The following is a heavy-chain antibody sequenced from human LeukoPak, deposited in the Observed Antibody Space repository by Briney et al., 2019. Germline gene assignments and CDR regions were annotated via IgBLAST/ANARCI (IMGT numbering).Heavy chain of an antibody. J-gene: IGHJ4*02. Sequence: GGSLRLSCAASGFTFSSYGMHWVRQAPGKGLEWVAFIRYDGSNKYYADSVKGRFTISRDNSKYTLYLQMNSLRAEDTAVYYCAKEGFSGWYAIGYWGQGTLVTVSS. CDR1: GFTFSSYG. D-gene: IGHD6-19*01. CDR3: AKEGFSGWYAIGY. CDR2: IRYDGSNK. V-gene: IGHV3-30*02.